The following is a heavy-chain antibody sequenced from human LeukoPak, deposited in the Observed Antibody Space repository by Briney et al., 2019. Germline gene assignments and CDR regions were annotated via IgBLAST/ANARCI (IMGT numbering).Heavy chain of an antibody. CDR3: ARRSGGTLDDY. V-gene: IGHV3-30-3*01. J-gene: IGHJ4*02. D-gene: IGHD1-26*01. Sequence: GGSLRLSCAASGFTFSSYAMHWVRQAPGKGLEWVAVISYDGSNKYYADSVKGRFTISRDNSKNTLYLQMNSLRAEDTAVYYCARRSGGTLDDYWGQGTLVTVSS. CDR2: ISYDGSNK. CDR1: GFTFSSYA.